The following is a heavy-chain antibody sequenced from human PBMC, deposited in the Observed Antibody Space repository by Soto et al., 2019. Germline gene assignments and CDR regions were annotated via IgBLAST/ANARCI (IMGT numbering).Heavy chain of an antibody. D-gene: IGHD4-17*01. CDR1: GFAFSSYY. J-gene: IGHJ4*02. V-gene: IGHV3-7*01. CDR2: IKQDEREK. CDR3: AREKRANGYFDY. Sequence: EVKLVESGGGLVQPGGSLRLSCAASGFAFSSYYMSWVRQAPGKGLEWVANIKQDEREKYYLDSVKGRFTISRDDAKNSLLLLMNSLRVDDTAVYYCAREKRANGYFDYWGQGTLVTVSS.